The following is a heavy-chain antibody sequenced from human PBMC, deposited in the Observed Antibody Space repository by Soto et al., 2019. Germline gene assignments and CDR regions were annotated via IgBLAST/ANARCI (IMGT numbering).Heavy chain of an antibody. CDR1: GITLSSYA. V-gene: IGHV3-30-3*01. D-gene: IGHD3-10*01. J-gene: IGHJ4*02. Sequence: AGGALRPSCAAPGITLSSYAMHWGPQAPGKGLEGVAVISYDGSNKYYADSVKGRFTISRDNSKNTLYLQMNSLRAEDTAVYYCARDLQFGELLHWGQGTLVTVSS. CDR2: ISYDGSNK. CDR3: ARDLQFGELLH.